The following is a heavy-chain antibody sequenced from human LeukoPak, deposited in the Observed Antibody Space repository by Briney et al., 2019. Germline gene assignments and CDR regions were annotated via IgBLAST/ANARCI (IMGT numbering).Heavy chain of an antibody. V-gene: IGHV4-39*01. Sequence: PSETLSLTCTVSGGSISSPPYDWGWIRQPPGKGLEYIGSISSSGNTYYNASLQSRVTISVDASKNQFSLKLGSATAADTAVYFCARHLSQGDGNKRGFDNWGQGTLVTVSS. D-gene: IGHD5-24*01. J-gene: IGHJ4*02. CDR1: GGSISSPPYD. CDR3: ARHLSQGDGNKRGFDN. CDR2: ISSSGNT.